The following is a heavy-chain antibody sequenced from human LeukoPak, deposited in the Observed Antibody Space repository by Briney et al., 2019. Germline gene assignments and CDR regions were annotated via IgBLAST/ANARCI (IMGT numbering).Heavy chain of an antibody. J-gene: IGHJ4*02. Sequence: SETLSLTCTVSGGSISSYYWSWIRQPAGKGLEWIGRIYTSGSTNYNPSLKSRVAMSVDTSKNQFSLKLSSVTAADTAVYYCARGPIQLWFGYFDYWGQGTLVTVSS. CDR1: GGSISSYY. V-gene: IGHV4-4*07. CDR2: IYTSGST. D-gene: IGHD5-18*01. CDR3: ARGPIQLWFGYFDY.